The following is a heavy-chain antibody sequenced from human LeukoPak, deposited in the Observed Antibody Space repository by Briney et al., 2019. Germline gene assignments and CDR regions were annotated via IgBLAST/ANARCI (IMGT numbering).Heavy chain of an antibody. CDR2: ISSSSSYI. CDR1: GFTFSSYS. Sequence: GGSLRLSCAASGFTFSSYSMNWVRQAPGKGLEWVSSISSSSSYIYYADSVKGRFTISRDNAKNSLYLQMNSLRAEDTAVYYCARASYDSSGYLHAHFDYWGQGTLVTVSS. J-gene: IGHJ4*02. V-gene: IGHV3-21*01. D-gene: IGHD3-22*01. CDR3: ARASYDSSGYLHAHFDY.